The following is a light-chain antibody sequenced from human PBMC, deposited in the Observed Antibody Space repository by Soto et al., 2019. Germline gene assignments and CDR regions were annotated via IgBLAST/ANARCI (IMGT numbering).Light chain of an antibody. Sequence: DIQMTQSPSTLSASVGDRVTITCRASQSISNWLAWYQQKPGKAPKLLIYKASSLESGVPSRFSGSGFGTEFTLTISSLQPDGFATYYCQQYDSYTWTFGQGTNVEIK. CDR3: QQYDSYTWT. CDR1: QSISNW. J-gene: IGKJ1*01. V-gene: IGKV1-5*03. CDR2: KAS.